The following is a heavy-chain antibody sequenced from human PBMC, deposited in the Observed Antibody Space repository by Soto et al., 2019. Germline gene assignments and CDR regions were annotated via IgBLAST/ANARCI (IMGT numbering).Heavy chain of an antibody. D-gene: IGHD6-13*01. J-gene: IGHJ4*02. Sequence: ASVKVSCKASGYTFTGYYMHWVRQAPGQGLEWMGWINPNSGGTNYAQKFQGWVTMTRDTSISTAYMELSRLRSDDTAVYYCAIISQAAAGHHGPLAPPRPPRTDFDYWGQGTLVTVSS. CDR3: AIISQAAAGHHGPLAPPRPPRTDFDY. CDR1: GYTFTGYY. CDR2: INPNSGGT. V-gene: IGHV1-2*04.